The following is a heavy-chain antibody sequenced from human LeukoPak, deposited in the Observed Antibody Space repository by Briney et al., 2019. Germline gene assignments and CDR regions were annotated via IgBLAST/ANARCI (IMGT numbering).Heavy chain of an antibody. J-gene: IGHJ5*02. CDR2: IYTSGST. Sequence: SQTLSLTCTVSGGSISSGSYYWRWIRQPAGKGLEWIVRIYTSGSTNYNPSLKSRVTISVDTSKNQFSLKLSSATAADTAVYYCARHPGGFDPWGQGTLVTVSS. CDR3: ARHPGGFDP. CDR1: GGSISSGSYY. V-gene: IGHV4-61*02. D-gene: IGHD1-26*01.